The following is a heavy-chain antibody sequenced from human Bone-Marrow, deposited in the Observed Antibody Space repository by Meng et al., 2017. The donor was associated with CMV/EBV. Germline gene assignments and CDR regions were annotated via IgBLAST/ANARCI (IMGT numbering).Heavy chain of an antibody. Sequence: GGSMRLSCAASGFTFSSYGMHWVRQAPGKGLEWVAFIRYDGSNKYYADSVKGRFTISRDNSKSTLYLQMNSLRAEDTAVYYCAKVRPRSSPDCSSTRCYTPYYYYGMDVWGQGTTVTVSS. J-gene: IGHJ6*02. CDR3: AKVRPRSSPDCSSTRCYTPYYYYGMDV. V-gene: IGHV3-30*02. D-gene: IGHD2-2*02. CDR2: IRYDGSNK. CDR1: GFTFSSYG.